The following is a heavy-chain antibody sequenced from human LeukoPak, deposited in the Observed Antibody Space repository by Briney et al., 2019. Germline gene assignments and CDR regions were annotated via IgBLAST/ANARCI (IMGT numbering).Heavy chain of an antibody. V-gene: IGHV3-30*19. J-gene: IGHJ6*03. CDR1: GFTFSDFG. CDR2: ISYDGSNK. D-gene: IGHD1-7*01. CDR3: ATSYLNWNYAKDPKTYYYYYMDV. Sequence: GGSLRLSCAASGFTFSDFGMHWVRQAPGKGLEWVAVISYDGSNKYYADSVKGRFTISRDNSKNTLYLQMNSLRAEDTAVYYCATSYLNWNYAKDPKTYYYYYMDVWGKGTTVTVSS.